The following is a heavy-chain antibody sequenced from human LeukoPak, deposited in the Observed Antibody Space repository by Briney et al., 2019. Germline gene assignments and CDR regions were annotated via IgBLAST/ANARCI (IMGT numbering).Heavy chain of an antibody. CDR2: ISYDESKK. CDR3: ANTYYAFWSGSF. Sequence: GGSLRLSCATSGFIFNNYDPHSVRQAPGKGLEWVTVISYDESKKYYADSVKGRFTISRDNSKNTVYLQMNSLRAEDTAVYYCANTYYAFWSGSFWGQGTLVTVSS. CDR1: GFIFNNYD. D-gene: IGHD3-3*01. J-gene: IGHJ4*02. V-gene: IGHV3-30-3*01.